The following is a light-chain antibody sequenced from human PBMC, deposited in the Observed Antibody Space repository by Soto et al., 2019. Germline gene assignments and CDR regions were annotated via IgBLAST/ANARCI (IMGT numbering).Light chain of an antibody. CDR1: SSDVGGYNY. V-gene: IGLV2-14*01. CDR2: EVS. CDR3: SSYTSSSTSFV. J-gene: IGLJ1*01. Sequence: QSVLTQPASVSGSPGQSITISCTGTSSDVGGYNYVSWYQQHPGKAPKLMIYEVSNRPSGVSNRFSGSKSGNTASLTISVLQAEDEADYYCSSYTSSSTSFVFGTGTKLTVL.